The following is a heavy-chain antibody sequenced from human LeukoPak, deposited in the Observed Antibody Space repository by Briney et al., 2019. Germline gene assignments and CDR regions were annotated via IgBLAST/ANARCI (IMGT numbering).Heavy chain of an antibody. CDR2: IYYSGST. V-gene: IGHV4-59*01. J-gene: IGHJ4*02. D-gene: IGHD2-15*01. Sequence: SETLSLTCTVSGGSISSYYWSWVRQPPGKGQEWIGYIYYSGSTNYNPSLKSRVTISVDTSKNQFSLKLSSVTAADTAVYYCARVSRIFDYWGQGTLVTVSS. CDR1: GGSISSYY. CDR3: ARVSRIFDY.